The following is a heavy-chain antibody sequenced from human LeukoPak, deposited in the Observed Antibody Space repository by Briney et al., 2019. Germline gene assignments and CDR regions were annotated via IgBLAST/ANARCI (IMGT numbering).Heavy chain of an antibody. CDR1: GFTFSTYA. J-gene: IGHJ4*02. V-gene: IGHV3-30-3*01. CDR3: TREVWYDALSFDY. CDR2: ISYDGSHK. D-gene: IGHD2-15*01. Sequence: GGSLRLSCAASGFTFSTYAVHWVRQAPGKGLEWVAVISYDGSHKYYADSVKGRFTISRDNSKNMLELQMNSLTTEDTAVYYCTREVWYDALSFDYWGQGTLVSVSS.